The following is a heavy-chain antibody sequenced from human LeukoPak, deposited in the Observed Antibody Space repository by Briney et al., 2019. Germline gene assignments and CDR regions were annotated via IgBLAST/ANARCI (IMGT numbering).Heavy chain of an antibody. CDR3: ARERCQQSTYYYDSSGYRGPFDP. CDR1: GGSFSGYY. D-gene: IGHD3-22*01. CDR2: INHSGST. Sequence: SETLSLTCAVYGGSFSGYYWSWIRQPPGKGLEWIGEINHSGSTNYNPSLKSRVAISVDTSKNQFSLKLSSVTAADTAVYYCARERCQQSTYYYDSSGYRGPFDPWGQGTLVTVSS. J-gene: IGHJ5*02. V-gene: IGHV4-34*01.